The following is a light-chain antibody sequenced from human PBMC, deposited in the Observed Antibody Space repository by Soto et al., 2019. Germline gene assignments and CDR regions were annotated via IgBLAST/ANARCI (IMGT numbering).Light chain of an antibody. V-gene: IGLV1-40*01. CDR1: SSNIGAGYE. CDR2: GNS. J-gene: IGLJ2*01. CDR3: QSYDSSLSGSV. Sequence: QAVVTQPPSVSGAPGQRVTISCTGSSSNIGAGYEVHWYQQLPGTAPKLLIYGNSNRPSGVPDQFSGSKSGTSASLAITGLQAEDEADYYCQSYDSSLSGSVFGGGTKVTVL.